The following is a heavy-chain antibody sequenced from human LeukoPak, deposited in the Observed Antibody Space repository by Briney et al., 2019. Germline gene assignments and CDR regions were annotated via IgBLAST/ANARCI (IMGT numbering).Heavy chain of an antibody. CDR3: AKGLELSSSWVTPFDY. J-gene: IGHJ4*02. Sequence: GGSLRLSCAASGFTFSTYSMNWVRQAPGKGLEWVSYISSSGSTIDYADSVKGRFTISRGNAKNSLYLQMNSLRAEDTALYYCAKGLELSSSWVTPFDYWGQGTLVTVSS. CDR1: GFTFSTYS. CDR2: ISSSGSTI. V-gene: IGHV3-48*04. D-gene: IGHD6-13*01.